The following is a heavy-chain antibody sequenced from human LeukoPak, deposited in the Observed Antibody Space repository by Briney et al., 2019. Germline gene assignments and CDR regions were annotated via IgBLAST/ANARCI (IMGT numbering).Heavy chain of an antibody. V-gene: IGHV1-18*01. D-gene: IGHD2-15*01. CDR3: ARTRYCSGGSCLDY. CDR2: ISAYNGNT. CDR1: GYTFTSYD. J-gene: IGHJ4*02. Sequence: GASVKVSCKASGYTFTSYDINWVRQATGQGLEWMGWISAYNGNTNYAQKLQGRVTMTTDTSTSTAYMELRSLRSDDTAVYYCARTRYCSGGSCLDYWGQGTLVTVSS.